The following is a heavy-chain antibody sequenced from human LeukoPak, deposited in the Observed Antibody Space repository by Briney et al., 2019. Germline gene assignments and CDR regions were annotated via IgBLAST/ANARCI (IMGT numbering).Heavy chain of an antibody. D-gene: IGHD3-22*01. CDR2: INPNSGGT. CDR1: GYTFTGYY. Sequence: ASVKVSCKASGYTFTGYYMHWVRQAPGQGLEWMGWINPNSGGTNYAQKFQGRVTMTRDTSISTAYMELSRLRSDDTAVYYCARDSGGGLTYYYDSSGSPLFDYWGQGTLVTVSS. J-gene: IGHJ4*02. V-gene: IGHV1-2*02. CDR3: ARDSGGGLTYYYDSSGSPLFDY.